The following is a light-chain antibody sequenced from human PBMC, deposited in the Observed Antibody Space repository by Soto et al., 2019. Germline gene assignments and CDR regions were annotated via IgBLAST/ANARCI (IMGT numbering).Light chain of an antibody. CDR2: SAS. CDR1: QGISDA. Sequence: DIQMTQSPSSLSASVGDRVIITCRASQGISDALGWYQQKPGKVPKRLIYSASSLQNGVPSRFGGSGSETVFTLTISSLQPEDFATYFCLQHSDFPFTFGQGTRLEI. V-gene: IGKV1-17*01. J-gene: IGKJ2*01. CDR3: LQHSDFPFT.